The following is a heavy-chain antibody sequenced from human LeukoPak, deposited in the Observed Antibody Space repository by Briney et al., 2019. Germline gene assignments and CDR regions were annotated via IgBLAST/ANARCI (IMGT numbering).Heavy chain of an antibody. CDR3: ARDTNWNDGLDWFDP. J-gene: IGHJ5*02. D-gene: IGHD1-1*01. CDR2: IIPILGIA. Sequence: SVKVSCKASGGTFSSYTSSWVRQAPGQGLEWMGRIIPILGIANYAQKFQGRVTITADKSTSTAYMELSSLRSDDTAVYYCARDTNWNDGLDWFDPWGQGTLVTVSS. V-gene: IGHV1-69*04. CDR1: GGTFSSYT.